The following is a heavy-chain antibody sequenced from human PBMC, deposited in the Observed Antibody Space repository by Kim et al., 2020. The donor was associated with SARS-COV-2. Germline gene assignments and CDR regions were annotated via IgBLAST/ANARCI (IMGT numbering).Heavy chain of an antibody. CDR2: IRSKANSYAT. Sequence: GGSLRLSCVASGFTFSGSAMHWVRQASGKGLEWVGRIRSKANSYATAYAASVKGRFTISRDDSKNTAYLQMHSLKTEDTAVYYCTIPSSSGDYWGQGTLVTVSS. D-gene: IGHD6-13*01. CDR1: GFTFSGSA. J-gene: IGHJ4*02. CDR3: TIPSSSGDY. V-gene: IGHV3-73*01.